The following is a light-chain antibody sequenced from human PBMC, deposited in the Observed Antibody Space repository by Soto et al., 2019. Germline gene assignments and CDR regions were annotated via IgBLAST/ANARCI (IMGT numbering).Light chain of an antibody. V-gene: IGKV3-15*01. J-gene: IGKJ1*01. CDR2: GAS. CDR3: QQYNNSPSWT. Sequence: EIVMTQSPATLSVSPGERATLSCRASQSVSINLAWYQQKPGQAPRVLIYGASTRATGIPARFSGSGSGTEFTLTISSLQSEDFAVYYCQQYNNSPSWTFGQGTKVDIK. CDR1: QSVSIN.